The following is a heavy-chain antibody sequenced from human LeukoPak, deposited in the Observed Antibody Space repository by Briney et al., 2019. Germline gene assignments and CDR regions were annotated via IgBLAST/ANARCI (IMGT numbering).Heavy chain of an antibody. CDR2: ISAYNGNT. Sequence: ASVKVSCKASGYTFTNYGISWVRQAPGQGLEWMGWISAYNGNTNYAQKLQGRVTMTTDTSTSTAYMELRSLRSDDTAVYYCARVCEGTIFGVVTYYYYGMDVWGQGTTVTVSS. D-gene: IGHD3-3*01. CDR1: GYTFTNYG. CDR3: ARVCEGTIFGVVTYYYYGMDV. J-gene: IGHJ6*02. V-gene: IGHV1-18*01.